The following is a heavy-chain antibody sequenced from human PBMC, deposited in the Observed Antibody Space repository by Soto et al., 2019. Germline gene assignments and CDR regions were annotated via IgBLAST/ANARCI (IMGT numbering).Heavy chain of an antibody. D-gene: IGHD3-3*01. J-gene: IGHJ6*03. CDR3: ARLGSGYYLDYYYHYYMVD. CDR2: IYPGDSDT. CDR1: GYSFTSYW. V-gene: IGHV5-51*01. Sequence: PGESLKISCKGSGYSFTSYWIGWVRQMPGKGLERMGIIYPGDSDTRYSPSFQGQVTISADKSISTAYLQWSSLKASDTAMYYCARLGSGYYLDYYYHYYMVDWGKGTTVTVFS.